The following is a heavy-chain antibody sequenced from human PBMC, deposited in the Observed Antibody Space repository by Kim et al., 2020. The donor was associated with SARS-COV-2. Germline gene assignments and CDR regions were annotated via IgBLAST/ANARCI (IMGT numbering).Heavy chain of an antibody. Sequence: GGSLRLSCAASGFTFSSYGMHWVRQAPGKGLEWVAVISYDGSNKYYADSVKGRFTISRDNSKNTLYLQMNSLRAEDTAVYYCARGGSSGWYDYYGMDVWGQGTTVTVSS. CDR3: ARGGSSGWYDYYGMDV. CDR2: ISYDGSNK. V-gene: IGHV3-30*03. J-gene: IGHJ6*02. D-gene: IGHD6-19*01. CDR1: GFTFSSYG.